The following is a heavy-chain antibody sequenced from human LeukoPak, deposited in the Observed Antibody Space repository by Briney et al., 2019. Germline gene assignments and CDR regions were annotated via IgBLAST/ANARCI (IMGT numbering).Heavy chain of an antibody. J-gene: IGHJ4*02. Sequence: GGSLRLSCTPSGFTFSSYAMHWVRQAPGKGLEWVAVISYDGSNKYYADSVKGRFTISRDNSKNTLYLQMNSLRPEDAAVYYCAREEYNWNDVIDYWGQGTLVTVSS. V-gene: IGHV3-30*04. CDR2: ISYDGSNK. D-gene: IGHD1-1*01. CDR1: GFTFSSYA. CDR3: AREEYNWNDVIDY.